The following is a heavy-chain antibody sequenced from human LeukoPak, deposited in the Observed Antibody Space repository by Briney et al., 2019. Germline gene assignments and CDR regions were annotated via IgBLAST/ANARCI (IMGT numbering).Heavy chain of an antibody. D-gene: IGHD6-6*01. CDR2: INPNSGGT. CDR1: GYTFTGYY. J-gene: IGHJ6*03. CDR3: ARAYSSSLYYYYYMDV. V-gene: IGHV1-2*02. Sequence: ASVKVSCKASGYTFTGYYIHWVRQAPGQGLEWMGWINPNSGGTNYAQKFQGRVTMTRDTSISTAYMELSRLRSDDTAVYYCARAYSSSLYYYYYMDVWGKGTTVTVSS.